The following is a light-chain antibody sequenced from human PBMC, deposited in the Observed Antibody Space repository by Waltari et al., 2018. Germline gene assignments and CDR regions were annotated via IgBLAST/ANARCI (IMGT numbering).Light chain of an antibody. J-gene: IGKJ2*01. V-gene: IGKV1-33*01. CDR3: QQYDNLPLRYT. Sequence: DIQMTQSPSSLSASVGDRVTITCQASQDISNYLNWYQQKQGKAHKLLIYDASNLETGVPSRFSGSGSGTDFTFTISSLQPEDIATYYCQQYDNLPLRYTFGQGTKLEIK. CDR2: DAS. CDR1: QDISNY.